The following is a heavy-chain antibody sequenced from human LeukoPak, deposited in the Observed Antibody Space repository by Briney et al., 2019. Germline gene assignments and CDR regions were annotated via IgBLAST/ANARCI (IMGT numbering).Heavy chain of an antibody. D-gene: IGHD2-15*01. V-gene: IGHV1-69*04. Sequence: GASLKVSCKASGGTFSSYAISWVRQAPGQGLDWMGRIIPILGIANYAQKFQGRVTITADKSTSTAYMELSSLRSEDTAVYYCARVVVAANNWFDPWGQGTLVTVSS. CDR1: GGTFSSYA. CDR3: ARVVVAANNWFDP. J-gene: IGHJ5*02. CDR2: IIPILGIA.